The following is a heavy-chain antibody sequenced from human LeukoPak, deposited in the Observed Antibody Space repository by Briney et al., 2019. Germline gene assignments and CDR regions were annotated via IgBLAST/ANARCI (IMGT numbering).Heavy chain of an antibody. CDR3: ARESCTNGVWSRFGMDV. CDR2: INPNSGGT. Sequence: ASVKVSCKASGYTFTGYYMHWVRQAPGQGLEWMGWINPNSGGTNYAQKFQGRVTMTRDTSISTAYMELSRLRSDDTAVYYCARESCTNGVWSRFGMDVWGQETAVTVSS. D-gene: IGHD2-8*01. V-gene: IGHV1-2*02. CDR1: GYTFTGYY. J-gene: IGHJ6*02.